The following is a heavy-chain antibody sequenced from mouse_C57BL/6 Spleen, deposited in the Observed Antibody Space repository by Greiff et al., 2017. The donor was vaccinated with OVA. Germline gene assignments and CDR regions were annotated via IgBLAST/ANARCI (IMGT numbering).Heavy chain of an antibody. Sequence: VQLQESGAELVRPGASVTLSCKASGYTFTDYEMHWVKQTPVHGLEWIGAIDPETGGTAYNQKFKGKAILTADKSSSTAYMELRSLTSEDSAVYYCTRWIYYYGSSYGFAYWGQGTLVTVSA. CDR1: GYTFTDYE. V-gene: IGHV1-15*01. J-gene: IGHJ3*01. D-gene: IGHD1-1*01. CDR2: IDPETGGT. CDR3: TRWIYYYGSSYGFAY.